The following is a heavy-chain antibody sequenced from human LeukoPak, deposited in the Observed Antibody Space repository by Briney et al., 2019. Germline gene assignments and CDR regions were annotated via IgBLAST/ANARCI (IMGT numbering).Heavy chain of an antibody. J-gene: IGHJ5*02. CDR3: ARERGDGYNHLFDP. V-gene: IGHV1-46*01. D-gene: IGHD5-24*01. CDR1: GYTFTSYG. Sequence: ASVKVSCKASGYTFTSYGISWVRQAPGQGLEWMGIINPSGGSTSYAQKFQGRVTMTRDMSTSTVYMELSSLRSEDTAVYYCARERGDGYNHLFDPWGQGTLVTVSS. CDR2: INPSGGST.